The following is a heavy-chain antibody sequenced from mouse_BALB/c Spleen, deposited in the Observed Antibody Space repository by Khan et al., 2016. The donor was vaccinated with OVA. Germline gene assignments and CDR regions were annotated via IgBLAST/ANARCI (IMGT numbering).Heavy chain of an antibody. CDR1: GYTFTDFT. CDR2: VNTYYGDA. V-gene: IGHV1S137*01. J-gene: IGHJ3*01. CDR3: SRGGGGDRFAY. Sequence: QVRLQQSGAELVRPGVSVKISCKGSGYTFTDFTMHWVQQSHAKSLEWIGVVNTYYGDATYNQKFKGKATMTVDKASTTAYMELARLTSEDSAIYYCSRGGGGDRFAYWGQGTLVTVSA.